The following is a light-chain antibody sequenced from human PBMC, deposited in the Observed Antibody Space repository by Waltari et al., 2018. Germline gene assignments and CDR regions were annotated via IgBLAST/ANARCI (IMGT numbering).Light chain of an antibody. J-gene: IGLJ3*02. CDR2: EGS. Sequence: QSALTQPASVSGSPGQSINISCHGTSSDVGSYNLVSWYQQHPGKAPNLMIYEGSKRPSGVSNRFSGSKSGNTASLTISGLQAEDEADYYCCSYAGSSTYWVFGGGTKLTVL. CDR1: SSDVGSYNL. CDR3: CSYAGSSTYWV. V-gene: IGLV2-23*01.